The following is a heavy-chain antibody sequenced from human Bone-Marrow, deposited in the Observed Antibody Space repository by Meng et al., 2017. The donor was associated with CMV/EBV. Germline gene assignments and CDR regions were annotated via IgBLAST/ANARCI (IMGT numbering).Heavy chain of an antibody. J-gene: IGHJ5*02. CDR1: GYTFTSYG. V-gene: IGHV1-18*01. CDR3: ARGLNEFPTGDYGNWFDP. D-gene: IGHD4-17*01. Sequence: ASVKVSCKASGYTFTSYGISWVRQAPGQGLEWMGWISAYNGNTNYAQKLQGRVTITTDESTSTAYMELSSLRSEDTAVYYCARGLNEFPTGDYGNWFDPWGQGTLVTVSS. CDR2: ISAYNGNT.